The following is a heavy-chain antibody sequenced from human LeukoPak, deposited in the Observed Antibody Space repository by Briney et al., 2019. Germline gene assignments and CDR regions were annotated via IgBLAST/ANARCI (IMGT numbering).Heavy chain of an antibody. CDR1: GYTFTIYG. CDR2: ISAYNGNT. CDR3: ARAPGVLLWFGELSGLGY. D-gene: IGHD3-10*01. V-gene: IGHV1-18*01. J-gene: IGHJ4*02. Sequence: ASVKVSFKASGYTFTIYGISWVRQAPGQGLEWMGWISAYNGNTNYAQKLQGRVTMTTDTSTSTAYMELRSLRSDDTAVYYCARAPGVLLWFGELSGLGYWGQGTLVTVSS.